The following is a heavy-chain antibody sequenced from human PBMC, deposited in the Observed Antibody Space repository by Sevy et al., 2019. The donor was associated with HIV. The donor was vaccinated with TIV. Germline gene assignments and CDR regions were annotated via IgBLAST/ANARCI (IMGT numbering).Heavy chain of an antibody. V-gene: IGHV1-18*01. D-gene: IGHD1-26*01. Sequence: ASVKVSCKASGYTFTSYGISWVRQAPGQGLEWMGWISVYDTNYAQKLQGRVTMTTDTSTTTAYMELRSLTSDDTAVYYCARAPRGSQGPGQYFHHWGQGTLVTVSS. J-gene: IGHJ1*01. CDR1: GYTFTSYG. CDR3: ARAPRGSQGPGQYFHH. CDR2: ISVYDT.